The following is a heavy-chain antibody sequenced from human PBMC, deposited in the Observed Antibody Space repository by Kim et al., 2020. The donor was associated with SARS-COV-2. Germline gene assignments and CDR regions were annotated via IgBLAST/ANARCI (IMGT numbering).Heavy chain of an antibody. CDR3: ARVVRGYYYGMDV. V-gene: IGHV3-13*01. D-gene: IGHD3-10*01. Sequence: YPGYVKGRLTTSKENAKNALYLQMSSRRAGDTAVYYCARVVRGYYYGMDVWGQGTTVTVSS. J-gene: IGHJ6*02.